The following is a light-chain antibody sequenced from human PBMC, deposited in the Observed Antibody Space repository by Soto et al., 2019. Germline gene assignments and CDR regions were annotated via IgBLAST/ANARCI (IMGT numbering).Light chain of an antibody. CDR1: SSDIGGYDR. J-gene: IGLJ3*02. V-gene: IGLV2-14*01. Sequence: QAVVTQPASVSGSPGQSITMSCTGTSSDIGGYDRVSWYQQHPGKAPKLMICDVSFRPSGVSNRFSGSKSGNTASLTISGLQAEDEGDYYCSSYTNSDSWVFGGGTKLTVL. CDR2: DVS. CDR3: SSYTNSDSWV.